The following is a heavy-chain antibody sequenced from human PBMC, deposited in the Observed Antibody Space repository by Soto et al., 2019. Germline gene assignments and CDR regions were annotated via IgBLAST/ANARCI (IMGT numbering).Heavy chain of an antibody. CDR3: ARGSDGYNSGSFYNGGWFGP. J-gene: IGHJ5*02. CDR1: ADSISSSHDS. CDR2: SYYSGST. Sequence: PSETLSLTCTVSADSISSSHDSWGWIRQPPGKGLEWIGSSYYSGSTYYNPSLKSRVTISVDTSKNHISLKLTSVTAADTAVYFCARGSDGYNSGSFYNGGWFGPWGQGTLVTVSS. D-gene: IGHD3-10*01. V-gene: IGHV4-39*02.